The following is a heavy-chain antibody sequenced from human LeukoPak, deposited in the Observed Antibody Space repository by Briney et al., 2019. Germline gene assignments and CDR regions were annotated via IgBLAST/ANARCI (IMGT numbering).Heavy chain of an antibody. Sequence: SETLSLTCTVSGGSISSSSYYWGWLRQPPGTGLDWIGSIYYSGSTYYNPSLKSRVTISVDPSKNQFSLKLSSVTAADTAVYYCARHSGYSYGYAYYYYYMDVWGKGTTVTVSS. CDR2: IYYSGST. V-gene: IGHV4-39*01. CDR3: ARHSGYSYGYAYYYYYMDV. D-gene: IGHD5-18*01. CDR1: GGSISSSSYY. J-gene: IGHJ6*03.